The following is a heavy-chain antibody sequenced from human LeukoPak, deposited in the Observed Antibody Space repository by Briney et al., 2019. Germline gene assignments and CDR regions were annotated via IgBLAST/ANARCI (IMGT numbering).Heavy chain of an antibody. CDR1: GFTFSTYA. J-gene: IGHJ4*02. CDR2: ISGSGANT. CDR3: AKEMAGYTSPYYFDY. V-gene: IGHV3-23*01. Sequence: GGSLRLSCAASGFTFSTYAMSWVRQAPGKGLEWVSTISGSGANTYYADSVRGRFTISRDNSKNTLYLHMNSLRAEDTAVYYCAKEMAGYTSPYYFDYWGQGTLVSVST. D-gene: IGHD3-16*02.